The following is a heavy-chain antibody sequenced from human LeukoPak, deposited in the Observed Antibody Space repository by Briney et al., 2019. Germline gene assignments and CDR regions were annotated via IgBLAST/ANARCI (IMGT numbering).Heavy chain of an antibody. D-gene: IGHD6-19*01. V-gene: IGHV3-30*02. CDR1: GFTFSSYG. J-gene: IGHJ4*02. CDR2: IRYDGSNK. Sequence: PGGSLRLSCAASGFTFSSYGMHWLRQAPGKGLAWVAFIRYDGSNKYYADSVKGRFTISRDSSKNTLFLEMNSLRVEDTAVYYCAKRHTTGWYLFDYWGQGTLVTVSS. CDR3: AKRHTTGWYLFDY.